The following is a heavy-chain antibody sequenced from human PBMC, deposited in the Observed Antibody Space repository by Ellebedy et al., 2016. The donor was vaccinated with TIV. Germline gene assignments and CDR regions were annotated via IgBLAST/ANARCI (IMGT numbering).Heavy chain of an antibody. CDR1: GYSFIGYY. Sequence: ASVKVSCKASGYSFIGYYLHWVRQAPGQGFEWMGWINPNTGGTDYAQKFQDRVKMTRDTSLTTAYMELSSLRPDDGAVYFCARDPGYCKSTSCYNLDFFDFWGRGTLVTVSS. V-gene: IGHV1-2*02. D-gene: IGHD2-2*02. CDR3: ARDPGYCKSTSCYNLDFFDF. J-gene: IGHJ4*02. CDR2: INPNTGGT.